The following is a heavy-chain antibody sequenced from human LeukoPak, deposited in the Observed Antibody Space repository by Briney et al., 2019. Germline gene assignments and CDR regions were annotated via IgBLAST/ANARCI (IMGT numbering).Heavy chain of an antibody. CDR3: ARGLGYYDSSGA. CDR1: GGSFSGYY. J-gene: IGHJ5*02. CDR2: INHSGST. Sequence: PSETLSLTCAVYGGSFSGYYWSWIRQPPGRGLEWIGEINHSGSTNYNPSLKSRVTISVDTSKNQFPLKLSSVTAADTAVYYCARGLGYYDSSGAWGQGTLVTVSS. D-gene: IGHD3-22*01. V-gene: IGHV4-34*01.